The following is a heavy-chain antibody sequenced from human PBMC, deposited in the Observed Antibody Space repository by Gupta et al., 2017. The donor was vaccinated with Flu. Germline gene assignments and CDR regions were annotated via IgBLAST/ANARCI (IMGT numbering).Heavy chain of an antibody. CDR2: NSVSGSTV. CDR3: ARDKEQWRAPDAFDI. D-gene: IGHD6-19*01. V-gene: IGHV3-48*03. Sequence: EVELVESGGGLVLPGGSLSLSCGASGFTFSNYEMNWVRQVPGKGLEWVSYNSVSGSTVYDAESVKGRFTISRDNAKNSRYLKMNNLRAENTAIYYCARDKEQWRAPDAFDIWGQGTMVTVSS. J-gene: IGHJ3*02. CDR1: GFTFSNYE.